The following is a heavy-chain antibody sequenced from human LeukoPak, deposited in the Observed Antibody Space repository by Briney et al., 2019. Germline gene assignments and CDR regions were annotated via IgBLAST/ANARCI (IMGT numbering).Heavy chain of an antibody. CDR1: GGSISSGSYY. CDR2: IYTSGST. CDR3: ARIPIFGVLSPHDAFDI. D-gene: IGHD3-3*01. J-gene: IGHJ3*02. Sequence: SGTLSLTCTVSGGSISSGSYYWSWIRQPAGKGLEWIGRIYTSGSTNYNPSLKSRVTISVDTSKNQFSLKLSSVTAADTAVYYCARIPIFGVLSPHDAFDIWGQGTMVTVSS. V-gene: IGHV4-61*02.